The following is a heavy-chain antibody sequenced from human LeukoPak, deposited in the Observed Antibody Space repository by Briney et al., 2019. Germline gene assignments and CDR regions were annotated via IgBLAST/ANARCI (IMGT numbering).Heavy chain of an antibody. Sequence: PGGSLRLSCAASGFTFDDYGMSWVRQAPGKGLEWVSGINLNGGSTGYADSLKGRFTISRDNAKNSLYLQMNSLRAEDTALYYCARDGSVVGARYMDVWGKGTTVTVSS. D-gene: IGHD1-26*01. J-gene: IGHJ6*03. V-gene: IGHV3-20*04. CDR1: GFTFDDYG. CDR3: ARDGSVVGARYMDV. CDR2: INLNGGST.